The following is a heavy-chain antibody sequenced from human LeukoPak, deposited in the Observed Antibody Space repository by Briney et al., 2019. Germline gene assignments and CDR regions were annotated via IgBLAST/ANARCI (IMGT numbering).Heavy chain of an antibody. Sequence: PGGSLRLSCAASGFTFSNYAMSWVCQTPGKGLECVSVVTGSGGDTYYTGSVNGRFTISRDNSKNTLYLQMNSLRAEDTAVYYCARGTLEHCSGASCYPLDSWGQGTLVTVSS. V-gene: IGHV3-23*01. D-gene: IGHD2-15*01. CDR2: VTGSGGDT. J-gene: IGHJ5*01. CDR3: ARGTLEHCSGASCYPLDS. CDR1: GFTFSNYA.